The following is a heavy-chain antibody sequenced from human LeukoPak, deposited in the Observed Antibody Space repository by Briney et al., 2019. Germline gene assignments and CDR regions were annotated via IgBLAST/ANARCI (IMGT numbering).Heavy chain of an antibody. CDR1: GFTFSSYG. J-gene: IGHJ6*02. CDR2: ISYDGSNK. D-gene: IGHD1-26*01. CDR3: AKDCVGSGVYYYYGMDV. Sequence: GGSLRLSCAASGFTFSSYGMHWVRQAPGKGLEWVAVISYDGSNKYYADSVKGRFTISRDNSKNTLYLQMNSLRAEDTAVYYCAKDCVGSGVYYYYGMDVWGQGTTVTVPS. V-gene: IGHV3-30*18.